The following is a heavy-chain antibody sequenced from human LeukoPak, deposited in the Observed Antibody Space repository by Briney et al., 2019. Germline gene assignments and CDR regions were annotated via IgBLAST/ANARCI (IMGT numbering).Heavy chain of an antibody. CDR2: IYPGDSDT. CDR1: GYSFTSYW. D-gene: IGHD6-13*01. CDR3: ARQIIAAAGDRYYFDY. J-gene: IGHJ4*02. Sequence: GESLKISCKGSGYSFTSYWIGWVRQMPGKGLEWMGIIYPGDSDTRYSPSFQGRVTISADKSIGTAYLQWSSLKASDTAMYYCARQIIAAAGDRYYFDYWGQGTLVTVSS. V-gene: IGHV5-51*01.